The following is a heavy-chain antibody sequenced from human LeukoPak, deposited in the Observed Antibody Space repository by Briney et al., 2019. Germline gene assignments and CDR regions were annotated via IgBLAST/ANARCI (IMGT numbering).Heavy chain of an antibody. V-gene: IGHV3-23*01. J-gene: IGHJ4*02. CDR3: AKARGGVYDSSGYPLGY. CDR1: GFTFSSYA. Sequence: PGGSLRLSCAASGFTFSSYAMSWVRQAPGKGLEWVSAISGSGGSTYYADSVKGRFTISRDNSKNTLYLQMNSLRAEDTAVYYCAKARGGVYDSSGYPLGYWGQGTLVTVSS. D-gene: IGHD3-22*01. CDR2: ISGSGGST.